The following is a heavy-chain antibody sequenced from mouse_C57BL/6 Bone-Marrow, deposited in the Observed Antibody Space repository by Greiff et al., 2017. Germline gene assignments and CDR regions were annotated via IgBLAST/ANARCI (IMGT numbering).Heavy chain of an antibody. V-gene: IGHV1-53*01. D-gene: IGHD2-4*01. CDR1: GYTFTSYW. Sequence: QVQLQQPGTELVKPGASVKLSCKASGYTFTSYWMHWVKQRPGQGLEWIGNINPSNGGTNYNEKFKSKATLTVDKSSSTAYMQLSSLTSEDSAVYYCERVGATMITTNYFDYWGQGTTLTVSS. J-gene: IGHJ2*01. CDR2: INPSNGGT. CDR3: ERVGATMITTNYFDY.